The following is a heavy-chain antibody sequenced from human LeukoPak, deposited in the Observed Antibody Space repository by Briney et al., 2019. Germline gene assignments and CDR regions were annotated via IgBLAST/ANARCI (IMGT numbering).Heavy chain of an antibody. CDR2: INHSGST. CDR3: ARDVRTVPYYYYGMDV. Sequence: AETLCLTCAVYGGSFSGYYWSWIRQPPGKGLEWIGEINHSGSTNYNPSLKSRVTVSVDTSKNQFSLKLSSVTVADTAVYYCARDVRTVPYYYYGMDVWGQGTTDPVSS. V-gene: IGHV4-34*01. J-gene: IGHJ6*02. CDR1: GGSFSGYY. D-gene: IGHD4-17*01.